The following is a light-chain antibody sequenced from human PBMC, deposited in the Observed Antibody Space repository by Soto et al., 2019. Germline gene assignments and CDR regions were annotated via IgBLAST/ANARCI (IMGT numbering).Light chain of an antibody. CDR3: QQSYSMSWT. CDR1: QSISSY. V-gene: IGKV1-39*01. Sequence: DIQMTQSPSSLSASVGDRVTITCRASQSISSYLNWYQQKPGKAPKVLIYDASSLQSGVPSRFSGSGTGTDFTLTISSLQPEDFATYYCQQSYSMSWTFGQGTKVEIK. CDR2: DAS. J-gene: IGKJ1*01.